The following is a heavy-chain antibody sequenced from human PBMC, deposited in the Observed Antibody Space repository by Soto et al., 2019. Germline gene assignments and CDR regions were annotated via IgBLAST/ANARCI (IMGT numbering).Heavy chain of an antibody. J-gene: IGHJ4*02. CDR3: AKLLVILWFGDLDY. CDR1: GFTFSSYA. CDR2: ISGSGGST. Sequence: EVQLLESGGGLVQPGGSLRLSCAASGFTFSSYAMSWVRQAPGKGLEWVSAISGSGGSTYYADSVKGRFTISRDNSKNARYLQMNSLRAEDTAVYYCAKLLVILWFGDLDYWGQGTLVTVSS. V-gene: IGHV3-23*01. D-gene: IGHD3-10*01.